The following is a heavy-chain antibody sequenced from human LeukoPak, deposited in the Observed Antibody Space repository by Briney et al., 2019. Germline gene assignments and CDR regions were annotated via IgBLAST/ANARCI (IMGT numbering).Heavy chain of an antibody. CDR3: ARGTAAGTVWFDP. J-gene: IGHJ5*02. Sequence: PSETLSLTCTVSGGSISSGSYYWRWIRQPAGKGLEWIVRIYTSGSTNYNPSLKSRVTISVGTSRNQFSLKLSSVTAADTAVYYCARGTAAGTVWFDPWGQGTLVTVSS. V-gene: IGHV4-61*02. D-gene: IGHD6-13*01. CDR1: GGSISSGSYY. CDR2: IYTSGST.